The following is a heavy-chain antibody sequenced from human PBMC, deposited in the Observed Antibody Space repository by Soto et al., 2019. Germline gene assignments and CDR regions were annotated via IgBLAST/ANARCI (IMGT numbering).Heavy chain of an antibody. CDR2: ISSSSSYI. Sequence: EVQLVESGGGLVKPGGSLRLSCAASGFTFSSYSMNWVRQAPGKGLEWVSSISSSSSYIYYADSVKGRFTISRDNAKNSLYQQMNSLRAEDTAVYYCARGTQQLVGGYWGQGTLVTVSS. D-gene: IGHD6-13*01. V-gene: IGHV3-21*01. CDR3: ARGTQQLVGGY. J-gene: IGHJ4*02. CDR1: GFTFSSYS.